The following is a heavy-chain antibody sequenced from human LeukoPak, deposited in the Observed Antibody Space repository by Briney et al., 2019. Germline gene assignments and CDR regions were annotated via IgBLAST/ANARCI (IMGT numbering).Heavy chain of an antibody. CDR1: GGSISSSSYY. CDR3: ARHSRCSSTSCYANYYYYMDV. Sequence: SETLSLTCTVSGGSISSSSYYWGWIRQPPGKGLEWIGSIYYSGSTYYNPSLKSRVTISVDTSKNQFSLKLSSVTAADTAVYYCARHSRCSSTSCYANYYYYMDVWGKGTTVTISS. V-gene: IGHV4-39*01. D-gene: IGHD2-2*01. CDR2: IYYSGST. J-gene: IGHJ6*03.